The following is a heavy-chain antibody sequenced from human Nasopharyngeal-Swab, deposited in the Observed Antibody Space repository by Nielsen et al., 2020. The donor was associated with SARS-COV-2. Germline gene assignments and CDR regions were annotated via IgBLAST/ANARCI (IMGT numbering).Heavy chain of an antibody. Sequence: VRQMPGKGLGWGAFIRYDGSNKYYADSVKGRFTISRDNSKNTLYVQMNSLRAEDTAVYYCAKDTRDLDIGVGYYYYYGMDVWGQGTTVTVSS. J-gene: IGHJ6*02. D-gene: IGHD2-2*03. CDR3: AKDTRDLDIGVGYYYYYGMDV. V-gene: IGHV3-30*02. CDR2: IRYDGSNK.